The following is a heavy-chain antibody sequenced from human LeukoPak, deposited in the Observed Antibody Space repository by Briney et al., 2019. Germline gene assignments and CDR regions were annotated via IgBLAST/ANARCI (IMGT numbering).Heavy chain of an antibody. J-gene: IGHJ5*02. D-gene: IGHD3-22*01. CDR2: IYHSGST. Sequence: SETLSLTCTVSGGSISSYYWSWIRQPPGKGLEWIGEIYHSGSTNYNPSLKSRVTISVDKSKNQFSLKLSSVTAADTAVYYCARLITMIVVLWFDPWGQGTLVTVSS. CDR3: ARLITMIVVLWFDP. CDR1: GGSISSYY. V-gene: IGHV4-59*12.